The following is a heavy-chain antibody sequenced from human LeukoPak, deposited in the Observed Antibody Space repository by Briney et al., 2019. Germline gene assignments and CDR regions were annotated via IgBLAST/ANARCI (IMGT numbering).Heavy chain of an antibody. V-gene: IGHV3-9*01. J-gene: IGHJ4*02. Sequence: GRSLRLSCAASGFTFDDYAMLWVRQAPGKGLEWVSGISWNSGSIGYADSVKGRFTISRDNAKNSLYLQMNSLRAEDTALYYCAKAWDFDYWGQGTLVTVSS. CDR2: ISWNSGSI. D-gene: IGHD3-16*01. CDR1: GFTFDDYA. CDR3: AKAWDFDY.